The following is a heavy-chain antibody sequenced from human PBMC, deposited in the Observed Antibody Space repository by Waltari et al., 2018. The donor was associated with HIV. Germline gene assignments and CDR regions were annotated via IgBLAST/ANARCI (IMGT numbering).Heavy chain of an antibody. CDR3: ARDSDFVTYFGAFDF. CDR1: GYTFTNYY. D-gene: IGHD3-3*01. CDR2: INPSGGGT. Sequence: QVLLVQSGAEVKKPGASVKVSCKTSGYTFTNYYVHWVRQAPGQGLEWMGKINPSGGGTTYAQKVQGRVTMTRDTSTSTVYMELGSLKSEDTAVFYCARDSDFVTYFGAFDFWSQGTMVTVSS. V-gene: IGHV1-46*01. J-gene: IGHJ3*01.